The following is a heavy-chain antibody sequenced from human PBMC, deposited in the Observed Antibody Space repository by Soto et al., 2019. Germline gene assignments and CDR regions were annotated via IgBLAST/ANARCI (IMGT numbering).Heavy chain of an antibody. V-gene: IGHV1-18*01. D-gene: IGHD3-10*01. CDR3: ARGRNARNVLLCFGEPYDY. CDR2: ISAYNGNT. CDR1: GYTFTSYG. J-gene: IGHJ4*02. Sequence: QVQLVQSGAEVKKPGASVKVSCKASGYTFTSYGISWVRQAPGQGLEWMGWISAYNGNTNYAQKLQGRVTMTTDTXXSXAXXELRSLGSDDTAVYYCARGRNARNVLLCFGEPYDYWGQGTLVTVSS.